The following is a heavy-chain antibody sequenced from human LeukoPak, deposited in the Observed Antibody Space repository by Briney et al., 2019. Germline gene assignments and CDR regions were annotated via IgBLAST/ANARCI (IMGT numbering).Heavy chain of an antibody. Sequence: AGRSLRLSCAASGFTFSSYGMHWVRQAPGKGLEWVAVIWYDGSNKYYADSVKGRFTISRDNSKNTLYLQMNSLRAEDTAMYYCARGPAPYSSTPADYWGQGTLVTVSS. J-gene: IGHJ4*02. V-gene: IGHV3-33*01. CDR1: GFTFSSYG. D-gene: IGHD6-13*01. CDR2: IWYDGSNK. CDR3: ARGPAPYSSTPADY.